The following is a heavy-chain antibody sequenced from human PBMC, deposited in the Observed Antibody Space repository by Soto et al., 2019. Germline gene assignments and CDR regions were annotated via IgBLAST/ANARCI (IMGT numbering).Heavy chain of an antibody. CDR1: GFTFSDYY. J-gene: IGHJ4*02. Sequence: LRLSFAASGFTFSDYYMSWIRQAPGKGLEWVSYISSSGSTIYYADSVKGRFTISRDNAKNSLYLQMNSLRAEDTAVYYCARDTTWLQPETNFDYWGQGTLGTVSS. D-gene: IGHD5-18*01. CDR2: ISSSGSTI. CDR3: ARDTTWLQPETNFDY. V-gene: IGHV3-11*01.